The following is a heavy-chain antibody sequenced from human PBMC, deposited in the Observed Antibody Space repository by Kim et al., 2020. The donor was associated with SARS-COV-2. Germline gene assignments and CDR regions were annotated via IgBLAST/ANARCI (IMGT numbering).Heavy chain of an antibody. V-gene: IGHV3-53*01. J-gene: IGHJ4*02. D-gene: IGHD4-4*01. Sequence: YADSLKGRFTISRDNSKNTLYLQMNSLRAEDTAVYYCARSAGATVTTLLGYWGQGTLVTVSS. CDR3: ARSAGATVTTLLGY.